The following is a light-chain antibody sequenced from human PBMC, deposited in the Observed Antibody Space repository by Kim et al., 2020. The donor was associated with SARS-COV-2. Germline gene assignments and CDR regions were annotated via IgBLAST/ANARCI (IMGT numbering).Light chain of an antibody. CDR3: QQRSNWPPIT. CDR2: DAS. V-gene: IGKV3-11*01. J-gene: IGKJ5*01. Sequence: SPGERATPSCRASQSVSSYLAWYQQKPGRAPRLLIYDASNRATGIPARFSGSGSGTDFTLTISSLEPEDFAVYYCQQRSNWPPITFGQGTRLEIK. CDR1: QSVSSY.